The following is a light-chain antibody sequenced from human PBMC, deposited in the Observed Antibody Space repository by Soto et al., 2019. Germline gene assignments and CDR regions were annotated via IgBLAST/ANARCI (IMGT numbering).Light chain of an antibody. CDR2: AAS. CDR3: QQANNFPLT. V-gene: IGKV1-12*01. CDR1: QDIGYW. J-gene: IGKJ4*01. Sequence: DIQVTQSPSFVSAAVGDRVTITCRTNQDIGYWLAWYQQKPGKAPKLLISAASDSHIGVPSRFSGSGSGTHFTLTITSPQPEDFGTYYCQQANNFPLTFGGGTRVEI.